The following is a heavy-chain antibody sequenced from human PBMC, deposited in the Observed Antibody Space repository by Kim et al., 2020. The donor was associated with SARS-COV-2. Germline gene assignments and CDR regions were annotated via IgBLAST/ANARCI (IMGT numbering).Heavy chain of an antibody. D-gene: IGHD3-9*01. CDR1: GFTFSSYW. J-gene: IGHJ6*02. V-gene: IGHV3-74*01. CDR2: INSDGSST. Sequence: GGSLRLSCAASGFTFSSYWMHWVRQAPGKGLVWVSRINSDGSSTSYADSVKGRFTISRDNAKNTLYLQMNSLRAEDTAVYYCARDGYFDWLLYHYYGMDVWRRGHRVPVS. CDR3: ARDGYFDWLLYHYYGMDV.